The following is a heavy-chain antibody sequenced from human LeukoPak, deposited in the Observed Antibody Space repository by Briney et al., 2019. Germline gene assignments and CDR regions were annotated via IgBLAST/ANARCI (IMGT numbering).Heavy chain of an antibody. J-gene: IGHJ4*02. D-gene: IGHD1-26*01. CDR2: IYYSGST. CDR1: GDSISTSNSY. Sequence: PSETLSLTCTVSGDSISTSNSYWGWIRQPPWKGLEWIGSIYYSGSTYYNPSLKSRVTISVDTSKNQFSLKLSSVTAADTAVYYCARDLSGSYDYWGQGTLVTVSS. CDR3: ARDLSGSYDY. V-gene: IGHV4-39*07.